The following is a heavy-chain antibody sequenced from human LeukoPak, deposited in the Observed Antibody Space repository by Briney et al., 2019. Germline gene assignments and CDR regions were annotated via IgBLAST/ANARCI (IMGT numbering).Heavy chain of an antibody. D-gene: IGHD4-17*01. Sequence: PSETLFLTCTVSGGSISSYYWSWIRQPPGKGLEWIGYIYYSGSTNYNPSLKSRVTISVDTSKNQFSLKLSSVTAADTAVYYCARSDYHMVYWGQGTLVTVSS. J-gene: IGHJ4*02. CDR3: ARSDYHMVY. V-gene: IGHV4-59*08. CDR1: GGSISSYY. CDR2: IYYSGST.